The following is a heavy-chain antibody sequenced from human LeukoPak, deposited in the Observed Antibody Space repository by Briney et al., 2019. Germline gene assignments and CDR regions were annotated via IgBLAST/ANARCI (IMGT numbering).Heavy chain of an antibody. J-gene: IGHJ4*02. CDR1: GFTFSRYG. CDR2: ISGSGGST. CDR3: ARAPVTSCRGAYCYPFDY. D-gene: IGHD2-21*01. Sequence: PGGSLRLSCAASGFTFSRYGMSWVRQAPGKGLEWVSAISGSGGSTYYADSVRGRFTISRDNSKNTLYLQMNSLRVEDAAVYYCARAPVTSCRGAYCYPFDYWGEGTLVTVSS. V-gene: IGHV3-23*01.